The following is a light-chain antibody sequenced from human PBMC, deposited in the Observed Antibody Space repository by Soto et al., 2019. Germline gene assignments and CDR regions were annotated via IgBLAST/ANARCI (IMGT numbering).Light chain of an antibody. CDR1: SSNFGAGHD. J-gene: IGLJ2*01. Sequence: QSVLTQPPSVSGAPGQTVTISCTGSSSNFGAGHDVNWYQQLPGSAPKLVIYSDFKRPSGVPARFSGSRSGTSASLAITGLQPEDEADYYCAAWDDSLNGVVFGGGTKLTVL. V-gene: IGLV1-40*01. CDR3: AAWDDSLNGVV. CDR2: SDF.